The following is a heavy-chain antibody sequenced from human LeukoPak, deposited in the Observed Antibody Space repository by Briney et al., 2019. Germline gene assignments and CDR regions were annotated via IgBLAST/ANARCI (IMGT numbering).Heavy chain of an antibody. CDR1: GGSISSYY. V-gene: IGHV4-59*01. CDR3: AGGSTTYFQH. J-gene: IGHJ1*01. Sequence: SETLSLTCTVSGGSISSYYWSWIRQPPGKGLEWIGYIYYSGSTNYNPSLKSRVTISVDTSKNQFSLKLGSVTAADAAVYYCAGGSTTYFQHWGQGTLVTVSS. D-gene: IGHD2/OR15-2a*01. CDR2: IYYSGST.